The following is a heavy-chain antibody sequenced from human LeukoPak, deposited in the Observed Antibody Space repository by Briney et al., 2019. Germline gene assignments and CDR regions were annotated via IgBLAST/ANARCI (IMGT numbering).Heavy chain of an antibody. CDR2: IWYDGTNK. CDR3: ARGPTYCSSSSCLQGE. CDR1: GFTFSSYG. Sequence: GRSLRLSCAASGFTFSSYGMHWVRQAPGKGLEWVAVIWYDGTNKYYADSMKGRFTISRDNSKNTLYLQMNSLRAEDTAVYYCARGPTYCSSSSCLQGEWGQGTLVTVSS. D-gene: IGHD2-15*01. V-gene: IGHV3-33*01. J-gene: IGHJ4*02.